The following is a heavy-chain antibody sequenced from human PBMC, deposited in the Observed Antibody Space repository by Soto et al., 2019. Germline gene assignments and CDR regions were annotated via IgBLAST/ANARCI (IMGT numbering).Heavy chain of an antibody. CDR3: ASNRYCSGGSCYGRGYYYYYMDV. D-gene: IGHD2-15*01. CDR2: INAGNGNT. J-gene: IGHJ6*03. CDR1: GYTFTSYA. V-gene: IGHV1-3*01. Sequence: GASVKVSCKASGYTFTSYAMHWVRQAPGQRLEWMGWINAGNGNTKYSQKFQGRVTITRDTSASTAYMELSSLRSEDTAVYYCASNRYCSGGSCYGRGYYYYYMDVWGKGTTVTVSS.